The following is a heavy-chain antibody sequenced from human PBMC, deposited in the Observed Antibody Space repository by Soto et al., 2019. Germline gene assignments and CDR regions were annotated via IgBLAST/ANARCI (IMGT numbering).Heavy chain of an antibody. CDR2: IYYSGST. CDR3: ARDRRLRYFALADYYYYGMDV. CDR1: GGSISSGDYY. D-gene: IGHD3-9*01. V-gene: IGHV4-30-4*01. J-gene: IGHJ6*02. Sequence: PSETLSLTCTVSGGSISSGDYYWSWIRQPPGKGLEWIGYIYYSGSTYYNPSLKSRVTISVDTSKNQFSLKLSSVTAADTAVYYCARDRRLRYFALADYYYYGMDVWGQGTTVTVSS.